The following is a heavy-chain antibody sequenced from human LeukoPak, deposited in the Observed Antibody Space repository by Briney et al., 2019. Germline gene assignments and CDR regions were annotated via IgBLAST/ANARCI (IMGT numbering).Heavy chain of an antibody. Sequence: GGSLRLSCAASGFTFSSYGMHWVRQAPGKGLEWVAVISYDGSNKYYADSVKGRFTISRDNSKNTLYLQMNSLRAEDTAVYYCANSVAAASTIQQSWGQGTLVTVSS. V-gene: IGHV3-30*18. J-gene: IGHJ4*02. D-gene: IGHD6-13*01. CDR1: GFTFSSYG. CDR2: ISYDGSNK. CDR3: ANSVAAASTIQQS.